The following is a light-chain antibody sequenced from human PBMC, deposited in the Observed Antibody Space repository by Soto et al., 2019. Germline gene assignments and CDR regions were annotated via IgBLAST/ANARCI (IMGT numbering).Light chain of an antibody. CDR2: LGS. J-gene: IGKJ3*01. CDR3: MEVLQAPGT. V-gene: IGKV2-28*01. CDR1: QSLLHFSVHNY. Sequence: DIVMTQSPLSLPVTPGEPASISCRSRQSLLHFSVHNYLDCYLHKPGQPPQLLIQLGSMRASGVPDRVTGSGSGTAFTLKISSVEAEDVGVYYCMEVLQAPGTFGPGTKV.